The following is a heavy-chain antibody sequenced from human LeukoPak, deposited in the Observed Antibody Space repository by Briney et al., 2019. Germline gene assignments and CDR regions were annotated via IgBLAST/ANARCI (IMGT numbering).Heavy chain of an antibody. J-gene: IGHJ4*02. CDR2: LSSSSTYV. Sequence: GGSLRLTCAASGFTFSTYSMNWVRQAPGKGLEWVSSLSSSSTYVYYADSVKGRFTISRDNAKNSLYLQMNSLRAEDTAVYYCARVRCSGGGCFYNFDYWGQGSLVTVSS. V-gene: IGHV3-21*01. CDR3: ARVRCSGGGCFYNFDY. D-gene: IGHD2-15*01. CDR1: GFTFSTYS.